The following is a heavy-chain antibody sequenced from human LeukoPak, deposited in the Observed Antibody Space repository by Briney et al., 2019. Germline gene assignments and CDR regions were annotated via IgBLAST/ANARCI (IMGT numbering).Heavy chain of an antibody. CDR3: AKAIAAAGTMVVASYYGMDV. CDR1: GFTFSSYA. V-gene: IGHV3-23*01. J-gene: IGHJ6*02. D-gene: IGHD6-13*01. Sequence: GGSLRLSCAASGFTFSSYAMSWVRQAPGKGLEWVSAISGSGGSTYYADSVKGRFTISRDNSKNTLYLQMNSLRAEDTAVYYCAKAIAAAGTMVVASYYGMDVWGQGTTVTVSS. CDR2: ISGSGGST.